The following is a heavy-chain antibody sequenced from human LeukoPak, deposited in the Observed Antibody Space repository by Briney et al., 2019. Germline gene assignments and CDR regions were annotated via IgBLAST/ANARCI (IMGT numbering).Heavy chain of an antibody. D-gene: IGHD3-22*01. CDR2: IYPGDSDT. J-gene: IGHJ3*02. Sequence: GESLKISCKGSGYSFTSYWIGWVRQMPGKGLEWMGIIYPGDSDTRYSPSFQGQVTISADKSISTAYLQWSSLKASDTAVYYCARHFAYYYDSSGYFPDAFDIWGQGTMVTVSS. CDR3: ARHFAYYYDSSGYFPDAFDI. CDR1: GYSFTSYW. V-gene: IGHV5-51*01.